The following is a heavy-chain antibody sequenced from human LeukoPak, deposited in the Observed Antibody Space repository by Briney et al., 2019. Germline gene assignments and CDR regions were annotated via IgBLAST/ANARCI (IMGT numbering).Heavy chain of an antibody. CDR2: INPNSGGT. CDR3: ARVGGYYYGSGSPDYYYYYGMDV. CDR1: GYTFTCYY. J-gene: IGHJ6*02. D-gene: IGHD3-10*01. V-gene: IGHV1-2*02. Sequence: ASVKVSCKASGYTFTCYYMHWVRQAPGQGLEWMGWINPNSGGTNYAQKFQGRVTMTRDTSISTAYMELSRLRSDDTAVYYCARVGGYYYGSGSPDYYYYYGMDVWGQGTTVTVSS.